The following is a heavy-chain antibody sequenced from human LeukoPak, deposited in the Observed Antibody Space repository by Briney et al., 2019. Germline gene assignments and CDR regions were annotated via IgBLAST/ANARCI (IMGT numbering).Heavy chain of an antibody. CDR2: MNPNSGNA. CDR3: ARVNYRRVDTSDYPPTLYYYYYMDV. V-gene: IGHV1-8*01. J-gene: IGHJ6*03. CDR1: GYTFRSND. D-gene: IGHD3-22*01. Sequence: GASVKVSCKASGYTFRSNDINWVRQATGQGLEWMGWMNPNSGNAGYAQKFQGRVTMTRNTSISTAYMELSSLRSEDTAVYYCARVNYRRVDTSDYPPTLYYYYYMDVWGKGTTVTVSS.